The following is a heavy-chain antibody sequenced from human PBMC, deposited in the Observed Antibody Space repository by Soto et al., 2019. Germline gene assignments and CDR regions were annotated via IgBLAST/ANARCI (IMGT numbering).Heavy chain of an antibody. Sequence: QVQLVESGGGVVQPGRSLRLSCAASGFTFSSYGMHWVRQAPGKGLEWVAVISYDGSNKYYADSVKGRFTISRDNSKNTLYLQMNGLRAEVTAVYYCAKDRRPNYYYGMDVWGKGTTVTVSS. V-gene: IGHV3-30*18. CDR1: GFTFSSYG. J-gene: IGHJ6*04. CDR2: ISYDGSNK. D-gene: IGHD6-25*01. CDR3: AKDRRPNYYYGMDV.